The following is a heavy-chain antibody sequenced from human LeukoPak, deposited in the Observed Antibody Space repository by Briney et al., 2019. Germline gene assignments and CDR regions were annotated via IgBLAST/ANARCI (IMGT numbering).Heavy chain of an antibody. CDR2: IYSGGST. CDR1: GFTVSSNY. D-gene: IGHD5-24*01. V-gene: IGHV3-66*01. Sequence: GGSLRLSCAASGFTVSSNYMSWVRQAPGKGLEWVSVIYSGGSTYYADSVEGRFTISRDNSKNTLYLQMSSLGAEDTAVYYCARVGRLDGYISPAGEWGQGTLVTVSS. CDR3: ARVGRLDGYISPAGE. J-gene: IGHJ4*02.